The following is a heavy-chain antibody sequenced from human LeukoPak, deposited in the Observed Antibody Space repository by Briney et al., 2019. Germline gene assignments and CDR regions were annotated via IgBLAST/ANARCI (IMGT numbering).Heavy chain of an antibody. Sequence: ASVKVSCKASGYTFTSYGISWVRQAPGQGLEWMGWISAYNGNTNYAQKLQGRVTMTTDTSTSTAYMELRRLRSDDTAVYYCAREENDGDYVAYWGQGTLVTVSS. V-gene: IGHV1-18*04. D-gene: IGHD4-17*01. CDR1: GYTFTSYG. CDR2: ISAYNGNT. CDR3: AREENDGDYVAY. J-gene: IGHJ4*02.